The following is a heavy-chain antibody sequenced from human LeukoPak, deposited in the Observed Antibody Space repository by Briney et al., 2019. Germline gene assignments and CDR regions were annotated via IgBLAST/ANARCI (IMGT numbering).Heavy chain of an antibody. J-gene: IGHJ4*02. D-gene: IGHD5-18*01. Sequence: GRSLRLSCAASGFTFSSYGIHWVRQAPGKGLEWVAVIWYDGSNQYYADSVKGRFTISRGNSKNTLYLQMNSLRVEDTAVYYCARDGDSAVATRVFDYWGQGTLVTVSS. CDR2: IWYDGSNQ. CDR1: GFTFSSYG. CDR3: ARDGDSAVATRVFDY. V-gene: IGHV3-33*01.